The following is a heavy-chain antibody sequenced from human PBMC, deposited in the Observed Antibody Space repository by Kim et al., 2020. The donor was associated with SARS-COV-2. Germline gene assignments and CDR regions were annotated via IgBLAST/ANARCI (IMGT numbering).Heavy chain of an antibody. V-gene: IGHV7-4-1*02. CDR1: GYTFTSYA. Sequence: ASGKVSCKAAGYTFTSYAMNWVRQAPGQGLEWMGWSNTNTGNPTYAQGFTGRFVFSLDTSVSTAYLQISSLKAEDTAVYYWSRDQGGGYYTADYWGQGTLVTVSS. CDR2: SNTNTGNP. J-gene: IGHJ4*02. D-gene: IGHD3-3*01. CDR3: SRDQGGGYYTADY.